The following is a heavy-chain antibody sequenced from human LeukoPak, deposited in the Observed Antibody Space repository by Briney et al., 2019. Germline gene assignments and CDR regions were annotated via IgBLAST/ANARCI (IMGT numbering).Heavy chain of an antibody. Sequence: GGSLRLSCAASGFTFSSYSMNWVRQAPGKGLEWVSYISSSSSTIYYADSVKGRFTISRDNAKNSLYLQMNSLRAEDTAVYYCARDIPRGTSTLDYWGQGTLVTVSS. CDR2: ISSSSSTI. D-gene: IGHD1-7*01. V-gene: IGHV3-48*04. CDR3: ARDIPRGTSTLDY. CDR1: GFTFSSYS. J-gene: IGHJ4*02.